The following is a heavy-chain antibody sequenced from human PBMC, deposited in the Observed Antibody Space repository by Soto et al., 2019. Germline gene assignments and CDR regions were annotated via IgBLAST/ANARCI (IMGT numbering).Heavy chain of an antibody. V-gene: IGHV3-23*01. J-gene: IGHJ6*02. CDR1: GFTFSSYA. CDR3: AKGYGSGKDYYYGMDV. D-gene: IGHD3-10*01. CDR2: ISGSGGST. Sequence: GGSLRLSCAASGFTFSSYAMSWVRQAPGKGLEWVSAISGSGGSTYYADSVKGRFTISRDNSKNTLYLQMNSLRAEDTAVYYCAKGYGSGKDYYYGMDVWGQGTTVTVSS.